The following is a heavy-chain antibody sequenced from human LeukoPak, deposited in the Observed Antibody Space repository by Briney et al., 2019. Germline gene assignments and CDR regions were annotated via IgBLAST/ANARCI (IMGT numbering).Heavy chain of an antibody. CDR1: GGSISSGDYY. CDR2: IYYSGST. D-gene: IGHD4-11*01. Sequence: ASQTLSLTCTVSGGSISSGDYYWSWIRQPPGKGLEWIGYIYYSGSTYYNPSLKSRVTISVDMSKNQFSLKLSSLTAADTAVYYCARDSDYSNYLVWGQGTLVTVSS. V-gene: IGHV4-30-4*08. CDR3: ARDSDYSNYLV. J-gene: IGHJ4*02.